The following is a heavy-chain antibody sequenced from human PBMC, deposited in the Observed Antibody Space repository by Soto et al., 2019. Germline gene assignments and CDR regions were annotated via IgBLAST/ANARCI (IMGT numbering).Heavy chain of an antibody. J-gene: IGHJ4*02. CDR3: ARGGRGYSYRYDY. Sequence: SETLSRTCAVYGGSFSGYYWSWIRQPPGKGLEWIGEINHSGSTNYNPSLKSRVTISVDTSKNQSSLKLSSVTAADTAVYYCARGGRGYSYRYDYWGQGTFVTVSS. CDR1: GGSFSGYY. D-gene: IGHD5-18*01. CDR2: INHSGST. V-gene: IGHV4-34*01.